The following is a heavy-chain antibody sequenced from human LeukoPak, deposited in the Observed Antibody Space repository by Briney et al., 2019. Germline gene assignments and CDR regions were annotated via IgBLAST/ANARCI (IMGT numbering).Heavy chain of an antibody. CDR2: IIPIFDIT. CDR3: ATLYSSSWSYYFDY. J-gene: IGHJ4*02. D-gene: IGHD6-13*01. V-gene: IGHV1-69*02. Sequence: SVKVSCKASGGTFSSYSLTWVRQAPGQGLAWMGRIIPIFDITNYAQKFQGRLMITADKSTSTAYMELSSLRSEDTAVYYCATLYSSSWSYYFDYWGQGTLVTVSS. CDR1: GGTFSSYS.